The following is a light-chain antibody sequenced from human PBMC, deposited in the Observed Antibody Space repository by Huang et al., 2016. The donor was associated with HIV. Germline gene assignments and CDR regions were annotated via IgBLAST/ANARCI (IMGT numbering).Light chain of an antibody. CDR1: QSLVHTDGNTH. CDR3: MQGTHWPYT. V-gene: IGKV2-30*02. CDR2: KVS. J-gene: IGKJ2*01. Sequence: DVVMTQSPLSLPVTLGQPASISCRSGQSLVHTDGNTHLNWNQQRPGQSPRRLIYKVSNRDSGVPDRFSGSGSGTDFTLRISRVEAEDVGVYYCMQGTHWPYTFGQGTKLEIK.